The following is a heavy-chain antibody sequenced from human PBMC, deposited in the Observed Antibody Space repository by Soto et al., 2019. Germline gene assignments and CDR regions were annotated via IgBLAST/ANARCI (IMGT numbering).Heavy chain of an antibody. V-gene: IGHV3-7*01. Sequence: PGGSLRLSCAASGFTFSSYWMSWVRQAPGKGLEWVANIKQDGSEKYYVDSVKGRFTISRDNAKNSLYLQMNSLRAEDTAVCYCARELILEWLLWSPTFDYWGQGTLVTVSS. CDR2: IKQDGSEK. J-gene: IGHJ4*02. CDR1: GFTFSSYW. CDR3: ARELILEWLLWSPTFDY. D-gene: IGHD3-3*01.